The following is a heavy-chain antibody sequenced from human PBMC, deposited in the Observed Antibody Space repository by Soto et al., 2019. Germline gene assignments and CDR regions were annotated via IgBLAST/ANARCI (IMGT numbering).Heavy chain of an antibody. CDR3: ARDQLLWFGESTSENYGMDV. CDR2: ISGSSSYI. Sequence: EVQLVESGGGLVKPGGSLRLSCAASGFTFSSYSMNWVRQAPGKGLEWVSSISGSSSYIYYADSLKGRFTISRDNAKNSLYLQMNSLRAEDTAVYYCARDQLLWFGESTSENYGMDVWGQGTTVTVSS. J-gene: IGHJ6*02. D-gene: IGHD3-10*01. CDR1: GFTFSSYS. V-gene: IGHV3-21*01.